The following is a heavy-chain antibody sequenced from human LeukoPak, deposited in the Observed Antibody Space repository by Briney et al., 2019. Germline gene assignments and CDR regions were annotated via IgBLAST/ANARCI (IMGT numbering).Heavy chain of an antibody. CDR2: ISYDGSNK. CDR1: GFTFSSYG. V-gene: IGHV3-30*18. J-gene: IGHJ4*02. CDR3: AKDYSGVTTVTTREDY. D-gene: IGHD4-17*01. Sequence: GGSLRLSCAASGFTFSSYGMHWVRQAPGKGLEWVAVISYDGSNKYYADSVKGRFTISRDNSKNTLYLQMNSLRAEDTAVYYCAKDYSGVTTVTTREDYWGQGTLVTVSS.